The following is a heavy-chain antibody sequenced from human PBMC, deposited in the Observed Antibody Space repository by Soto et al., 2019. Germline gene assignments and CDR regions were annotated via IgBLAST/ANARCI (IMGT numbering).Heavy chain of an antibody. D-gene: IGHD6-19*01. CDR1: GFTFDEYA. J-gene: IGHJ6*01. CDR3: AKDFFIAVASYGMDV. CDR2: INWKSNNL. V-gene: IGHV3-9*01. Sequence: GGSLRLSCAASGFTFDEYAMHWVRQAPGKGLEWVSGINWKSNNLGYADSVKGRFTISRDNAKNSLYLQMNSLRPEDTAFYYCAKDFFIAVASYGMDVWGQGTTVTVSS.